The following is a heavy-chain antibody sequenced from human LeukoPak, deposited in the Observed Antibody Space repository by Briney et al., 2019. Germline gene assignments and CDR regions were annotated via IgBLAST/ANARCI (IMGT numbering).Heavy chain of an antibody. CDR3: ARDLGGANWFDP. V-gene: IGHV4-59*01. J-gene: IGHJ5*02. Sequence: SETLCLTCTVSGGSISSDYWSWVRQPPGKGLEWIGYIYYSGSTNYNPSLKSRVTISVDTSKNQFSLKLSSVTAADTAVYYCARDLGGANWFDPWGQGTLVTVSS. CDR1: GGSISSDY. CDR2: IYYSGST. D-gene: IGHD1-26*01.